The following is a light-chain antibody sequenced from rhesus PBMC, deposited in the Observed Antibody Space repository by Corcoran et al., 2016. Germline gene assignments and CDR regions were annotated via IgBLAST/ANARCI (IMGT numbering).Light chain of an antibody. CDR2: NAS. J-gene: IGKJ4*01. CDR3: LQYSSSPLP. CDR1: QRIISG. Sequence: DIQMTQSPSSLSASVGDTVTITCRASQRIISGLDWYQQKPRKAPKVLLYNASSLQSGVPSRFSGSGSGTAFTLTISCLQPEDFANYYCLQYSSSPLPFGGGTKVEIK. V-gene: IGKV1-22*01.